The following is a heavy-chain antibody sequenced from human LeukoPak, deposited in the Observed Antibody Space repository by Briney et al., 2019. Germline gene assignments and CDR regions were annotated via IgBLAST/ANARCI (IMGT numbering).Heavy chain of an antibody. Sequence: PSETLSLTCAVSGYSISSGYYWGWIRQPPGKGLEWIGSMHHSGKAYYNPSLRRRVTISLDTSKSQLSVNLISVTAADTAVYYCAREWYCSSTSCHYYFEYWGQGTLVTVSS. J-gene: IGHJ4*02. CDR1: GYSISSGYY. CDR3: AREWYCSSTSCHYYFEY. D-gene: IGHD2-2*01. V-gene: IGHV4-38-2*02. CDR2: MHHSGKA.